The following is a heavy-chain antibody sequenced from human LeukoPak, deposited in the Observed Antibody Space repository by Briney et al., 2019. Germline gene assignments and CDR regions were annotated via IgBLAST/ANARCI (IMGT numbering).Heavy chain of an antibody. CDR3: ARAPQDYYDSSGSFDY. J-gene: IGHJ4*02. D-gene: IGHD3-22*01. Sequence: SETLSLTCAVYGGSFSGYYWSWLRQPPGKGLEWIGEINHSGSTNYNPSLKSRVTISVDTSKNQFSLKLSSVTAADTAVYYCARAPQDYYDSSGSFDYWGQGTLVTVSS. CDR2: INHSGST. V-gene: IGHV4-34*09. CDR1: GGSFSGYY.